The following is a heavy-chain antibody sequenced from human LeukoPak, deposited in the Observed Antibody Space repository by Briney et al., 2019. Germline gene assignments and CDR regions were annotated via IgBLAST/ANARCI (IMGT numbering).Heavy chain of an antibody. D-gene: IGHD5-12*01. Sequence: ASVKVSYKASGYTFTSYDINWVRQATGQGLEWMGWMNPNSGNTGYAQKFQGRVTMTRNTSISTAYMELSSLRSEDTAVYYCARDGGYSGYDYFDYWGQGTLVTVSS. J-gene: IGHJ4*02. CDR1: GYTFTSYD. CDR3: ARDGGYSGYDYFDY. CDR2: MNPNSGNT. V-gene: IGHV1-8*01.